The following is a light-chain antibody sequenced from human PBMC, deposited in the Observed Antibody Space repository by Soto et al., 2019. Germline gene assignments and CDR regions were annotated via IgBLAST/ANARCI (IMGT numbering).Light chain of an antibody. Sequence: EIVMTQSPAILSVSPGERATLFCRASQSVRSNFLAWYQHKPGQAPRLLIHGASTRATGVPARFSGSASETEFTLTISSLQSEDFAFYYCQQYSDWPLTFGGGTKVEIK. CDR1: QSVRSN. CDR3: QQYSDWPLT. CDR2: GAS. V-gene: IGKV3-15*01. J-gene: IGKJ4*01.